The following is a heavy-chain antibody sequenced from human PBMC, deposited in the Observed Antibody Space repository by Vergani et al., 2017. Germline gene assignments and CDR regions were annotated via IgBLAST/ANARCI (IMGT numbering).Heavy chain of an antibody. D-gene: IGHD3-22*01. CDR3: ARGYYYDSSGYYYLDS. CDR2: INHSGST. J-gene: IGHJ4*02. CDR1: GGSFSGYY. Sequence: QVQLQQWGAGLLKPSETLSLTFAVYGGSFSGYYWSWIRQPPGKGLEWLGEINHSGSTNYNPSLKSRVTISVDTSKNQFSLRLCSVTAADTAVYYCARGYYYDSSGYYYLDSWGQGTLVTVSS. V-gene: IGHV4-34*01.